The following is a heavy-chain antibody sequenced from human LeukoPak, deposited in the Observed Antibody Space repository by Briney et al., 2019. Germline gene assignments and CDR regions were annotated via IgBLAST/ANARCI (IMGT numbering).Heavy chain of an antibody. D-gene: IGHD5-12*01. CDR3: ARDLADIVATYYYYYMDV. CDR2: IFTSGIT. Sequence: SETLSLTCTVSGGSISIYYWNWIRQPAGKGLEWIGRIFTSGITNYNPSLKSRVTMSVDTSKNQFSLKLSSVTAADTAVYYCARDLADIVATYYYYYMDVWGKGTTVTVSS. J-gene: IGHJ6*03. CDR1: GGSISIYY. V-gene: IGHV4-4*07.